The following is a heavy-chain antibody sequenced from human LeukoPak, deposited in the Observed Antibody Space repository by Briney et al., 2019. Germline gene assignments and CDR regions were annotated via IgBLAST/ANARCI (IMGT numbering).Heavy chain of an antibody. D-gene: IGHD4-23*01. CDR2: VYPGDSDT. J-gene: IGHJ4*02. V-gene: IGHV5-51*01. Sequence: GESLKISCKASGYNFATAWIAWVRQMPGKGLEWMGIVYPGDSDTKYNPSFQGHVTISADKSITTAYLQWASLKASDTAIYYCARHGRWELDYWGQGTLVSVPS. CDR1: GYNFATAW. CDR3: ARHGRWELDY.